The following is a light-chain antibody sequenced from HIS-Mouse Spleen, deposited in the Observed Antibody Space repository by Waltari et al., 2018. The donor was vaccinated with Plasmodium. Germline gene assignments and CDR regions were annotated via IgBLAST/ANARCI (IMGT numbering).Light chain of an antibody. CDR2: MTS. J-gene: IGLJ2*01. CDR3: LLYYGGAQLRV. CDR1: TGAVTSGYY. V-gene: IGLV7-43*01. Sequence: QTVVTQEPSLTVSPGGTVTLTCASSTGAVTSGYYPNWFQQKPGQAPRELIYMTSNKPSWTPARFSGSLLGGKAALTLSGVQPEDEAEYYCLLYYGGAQLRVFGGGTKLTVL.